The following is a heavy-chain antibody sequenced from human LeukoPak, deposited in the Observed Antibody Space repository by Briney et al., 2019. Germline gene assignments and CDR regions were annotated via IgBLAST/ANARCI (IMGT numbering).Heavy chain of an antibody. V-gene: IGHV1-8*01. CDR2: MNPNSGNT. Sequence: ASVKVSCKASGYTFTSYDINWVRQATGQGLEWMGWMNPNSGNTGYAQKFQGRVTMTRNTSISTAHMELSSLRSEDTAVYYRAKPPRKVTYKWFDPWGQGTLVTVSS. J-gene: IGHJ5*02. D-gene: IGHD4-23*01. CDR3: AKPPRKVTYKWFDP. CDR1: GYTFTSYD.